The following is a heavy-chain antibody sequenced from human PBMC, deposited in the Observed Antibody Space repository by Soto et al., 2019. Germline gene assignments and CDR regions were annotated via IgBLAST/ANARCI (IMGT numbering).Heavy chain of an antibody. D-gene: IGHD2-15*01. J-gene: IGHJ4*02. CDR1: GYVFTNYG. Sequence: QVQLVQSGAEVKKPGASVKVSCKASGYVFTNYGVSWVRQAPGQGLEWVGWISGYNGNTNYAQNLQGRVTMTTDTSTTTAYLEVRSLRSDDTAVYYCARDMCSGGACNSGELDYWGQGTLVAVSS. CDR2: ISGYNGNT. V-gene: IGHV1-18*01. CDR3: ARDMCSGGACNSGELDY.